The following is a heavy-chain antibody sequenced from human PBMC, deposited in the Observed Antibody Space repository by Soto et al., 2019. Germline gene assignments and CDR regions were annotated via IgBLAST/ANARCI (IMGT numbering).Heavy chain of an antibody. Sequence: GMSLRRSCAAAGLTFSSYSMNWVRQAPGKELEWVSSISSSSSYIYYADSVRGRFTISRDNAKNSLYLHMNSLSDQATAVYYCASDPEAGATLDAFDIWGQGRMVTASS. D-gene: IGHD1-26*01. CDR2: ISSSSSYI. J-gene: IGHJ3*02. V-gene: IGHV3-21*01. CDR3: ASDPEAGATLDAFDI. CDR1: GLTFSSYS.